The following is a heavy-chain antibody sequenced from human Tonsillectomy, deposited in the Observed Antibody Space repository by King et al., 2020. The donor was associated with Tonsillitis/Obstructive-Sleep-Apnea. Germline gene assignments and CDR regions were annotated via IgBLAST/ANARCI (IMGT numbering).Heavy chain of an antibody. V-gene: IGHV3-23*04. Sequence: VQLVESGGGLVQPWGSLRLSCAASGFTFSSYAMSWVRQAPGKGLEWVSTISGCCCSTYYADSVKGRSTISRDSSKNTLYLQMNSLRTEDTAVYYCAKEVADYGDYYFFDYWGQGTLVTVSS. D-gene: IGHD4-17*01. J-gene: IGHJ4*02. CDR3: AKEVADYGDYYFFDY. CDR2: ISGCCCST. CDR1: GFTFSSYA.